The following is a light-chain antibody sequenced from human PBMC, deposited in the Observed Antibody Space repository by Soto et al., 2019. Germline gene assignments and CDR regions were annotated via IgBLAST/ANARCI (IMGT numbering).Light chain of an antibody. CDR3: HQYENWPKT. V-gene: IGKV3-15*01. J-gene: IGKJ1*01. CDR1: QTISRN. Sequence: IVMTQSPTTLSVSPGERATLSCRASQTISRNLAWYQQGPGQAPRLLMFGASTRAPGIPARFSGSGSGTEFTLTISSLQSEDFAVYFCHQYENWPKTFGQGTKVDIK. CDR2: GAS.